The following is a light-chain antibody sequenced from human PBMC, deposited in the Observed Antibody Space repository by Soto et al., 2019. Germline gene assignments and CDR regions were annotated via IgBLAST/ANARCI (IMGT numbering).Light chain of an antibody. CDR3: AAWHDSLNGPI. J-gene: IGLJ2*01. V-gene: IGLV1-44*01. CDR2: SNN. CDR1: SSNIGSNT. Sequence: QSVLTQPPSASGTPGQRVTISCSGSSSNIGSNTVDWYQQFPGTAPKLLIYSNNQRPSGVPDRFSGSKSGTSASLAISGLQSEDEADYYCAAWHDSLNGPIFGGGTKLTV.